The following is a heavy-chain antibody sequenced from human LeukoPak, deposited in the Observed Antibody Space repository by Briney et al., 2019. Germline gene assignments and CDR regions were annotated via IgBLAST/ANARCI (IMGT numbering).Heavy chain of an antibody. Sequence: SVKVSCKASGGTFSSYAVSWVRQAPGQGLEWMGGIIPIFGTANYAQKFQGRVTITADKSTSTAYMELSSLRSEDTAVYYCARGDSGWSPVDYWGQGTLVTVSS. CDR3: ARGDSGWSPVDY. V-gene: IGHV1-69*06. J-gene: IGHJ4*02. CDR2: IIPIFGTA. D-gene: IGHD6-19*01. CDR1: GGTFSSYA.